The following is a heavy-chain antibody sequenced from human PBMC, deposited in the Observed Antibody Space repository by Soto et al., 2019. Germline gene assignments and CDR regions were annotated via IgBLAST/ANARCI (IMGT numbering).Heavy chain of an antibody. CDR1: GDSISSGYH. J-gene: IGHJ4*01. D-gene: IGHD3-22*01. V-gene: IGHV4-38-2*01. Sequence: SETLSLTCAVSGDSISSGYHWAWIRQPPGKGLEWVASIYHSGTTYHNPSLTSRVTISVDTSXXQXXXXXXXXXXXXXAVYYCARTDSVGYYPYF. CDR2: IYHSGTT. CDR3: ARTDSVGYYPYF.